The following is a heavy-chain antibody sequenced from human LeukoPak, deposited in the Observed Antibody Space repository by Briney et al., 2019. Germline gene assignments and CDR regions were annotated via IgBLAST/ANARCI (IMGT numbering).Heavy chain of an antibody. V-gene: IGHV4-38-2*02. Sequence: SETLSLTCTVSGYSISSGYYWGWIRQPPGKGLEWIGSIYYSGSTYYNPSLKSRVTISVDTSKNQFSLKLSSVTAADTAVYYCARSLGELSSSFDYWGQGTLVTVSS. CDR3: ARSLGELSSSFDY. CDR1: GYSISSGYY. D-gene: IGHD3-16*02. J-gene: IGHJ4*02. CDR2: IYYSGST.